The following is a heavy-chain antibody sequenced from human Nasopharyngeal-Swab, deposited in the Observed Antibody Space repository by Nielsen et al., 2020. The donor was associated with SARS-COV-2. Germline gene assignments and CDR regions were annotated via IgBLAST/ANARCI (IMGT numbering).Heavy chain of an antibody. D-gene: IGHD6-19*01. CDR3: ATAIAVDGTPFDY. CDR2: ISYDGSNK. Sequence: GESLKISCAASGFTFSSYAMHWVRQAPGKGLEWVAVISYDGSNKYYADSVKGRFTISRDNSKNTLYLQMNSLRAEDTAVYYCATAIAVDGTPFDYWGQGTLVTVSS. V-gene: IGHV3-30-3*01. J-gene: IGHJ4*02. CDR1: GFTFSSYA.